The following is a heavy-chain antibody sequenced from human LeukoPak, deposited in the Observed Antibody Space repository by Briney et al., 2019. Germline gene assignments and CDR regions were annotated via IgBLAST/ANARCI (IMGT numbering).Heavy chain of an antibody. CDR2: ISDSGDST. V-gene: IGHV3-23*01. J-gene: IGHJ4*02. CDR1: GFDFRTHA. D-gene: IGHD5-12*01. Sequence: GGSLRLSCSAFGFDFRTHAMSWVRQAPGKGLEWVSGISDSGDSTYYADSVKGRFTISRDNSKNTLYLQMNSLRAEDTAIYYCAKTKIVATFFDYWGQGTLVTVSS. CDR3: AKTKIVATFFDY.